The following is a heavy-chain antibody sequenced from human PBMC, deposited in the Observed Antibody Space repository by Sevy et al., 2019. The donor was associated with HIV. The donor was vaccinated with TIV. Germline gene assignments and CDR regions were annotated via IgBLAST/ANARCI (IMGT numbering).Heavy chain of an antibody. Sequence: SETLSLTCAVYSGSFSGYYWSWIRQPPGKGLEWIGEIIHSGSTNYNPSLKSRVTISVDTSKNQFSLKLSSVTAADTAVYYCARGVTSPVLRYFDWVLYVNWFDPWGQGTLVTVSS. V-gene: IGHV4-34*01. CDR2: IIHSGST. CDR3: ARGVTSPVLRYFDWVLYVNWFDP. CDR1: SGSFSGYY. D-gene: IGHD3-9*01. J-gene: IGHJ5*02.